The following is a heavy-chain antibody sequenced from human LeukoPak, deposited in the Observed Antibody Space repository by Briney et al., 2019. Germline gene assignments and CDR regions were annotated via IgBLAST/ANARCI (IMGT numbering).Heavy chain of an antibody. V-gene: IGHV1-18*01. CDR3: ARDLLFYGSGSYYNDPRFDY. CDR1: GYTFTSYG. Sequence: GASVKVSCKASGYTFTSYGISWVRQAPGQGLEWMGWISAYNGNTNYAQKLQGRVTMTTDTSTSTAYMELRSLRSDDTAVYYCARDLLFYGSGSYYNDPRFDYWGQGTLVTVSS. CDR2: ISAYNGNT. D-gene: IGHD3-10*01. J-gene: IGHJ4*02.